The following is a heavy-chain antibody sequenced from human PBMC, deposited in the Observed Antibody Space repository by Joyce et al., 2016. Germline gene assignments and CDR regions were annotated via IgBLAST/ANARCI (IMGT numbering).Heavy chain of an antibody. CDR3: ARESGGYNPRDFDY. CDR1: GDSIRRSSYY. D-gene: IGHD5-24*01. Sequence: QLQLQESGPGLVKPSETLSLTCTVSGDSIRRSSYYWGWIRQPPGKGLDWIGSIYYSGSTSYNPSLKSRVTISVDTSKNQFSLKLSSVTAADTAVHYCARESGGYNPRDFDYWGQGTLVTVSS. CDR2: IYYSGST. V-gene: IGHV4-39*07. J-gene: IGHJ4*02.